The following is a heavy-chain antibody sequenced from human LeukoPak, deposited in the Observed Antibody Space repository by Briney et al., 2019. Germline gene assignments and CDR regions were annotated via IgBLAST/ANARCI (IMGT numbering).Heavy chain of an antibody. J-gene: IGHJ6*02. CDR1: GGTFSSSA. Sequence: SVSLSCKTSGGTFSSSAITWVRQAPGQGLEWMGRIIPALNITSYAQKFQGRVTITADTSTSTAYMELSSLRSEETAVYYCARDQGLTAPPPYGLDVWGQGTTVPVSS. D-gene: IGHD5-18*01. V-gene: IGHV1-69*04. CDR3: ARDQGLTAPPPYGLDV. CDR2: IIPALNIT.